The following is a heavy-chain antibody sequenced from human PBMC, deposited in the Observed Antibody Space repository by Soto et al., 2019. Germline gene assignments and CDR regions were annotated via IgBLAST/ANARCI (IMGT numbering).Heavy chain of an antibody. V-gene: IGHV4-59*08. CDR3: ARHQLFQNVVPAATASNYYYYMDV. CDR1: GGSISSYY. J-gene: IGHJ6*03. D-gene: IGHD2-2*01. CDR2: IYYSGST. Sequence: SETLSLTCTVSGGSISSYYWSWIRQPPGKGLEWIGYIYYSGSTNYNPSLKSRVTISVDTSKNQFSLKLSSVTAADTAVYYCARHQLFQNVVPAATASNYYYYMDVWGKGTTVTVSS.